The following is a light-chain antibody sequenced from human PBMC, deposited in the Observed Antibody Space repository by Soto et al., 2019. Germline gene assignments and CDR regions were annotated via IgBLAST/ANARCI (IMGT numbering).Light chain of an antibody. CDR1: SSDVGNYNL. J-gene: IGLJ1*01. CDR3: CSYAGSGTYV. CDR2: EVG. V-gene: IGLV2-23*02. Sequence: QSVLTQPASVSGSPGQSITISCTGTSSDVGNYNLVSWYQHHPGKAPKLMIYEVGERPSGVSNRFSGSKSGNTASLTLSGLQAEDEADYYCCSYAGSGTYVFGIGTKGHRP.